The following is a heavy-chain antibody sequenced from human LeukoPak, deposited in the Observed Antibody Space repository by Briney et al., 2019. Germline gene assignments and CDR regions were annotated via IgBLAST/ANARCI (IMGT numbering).Heavy chain of an antibody. V-gene: IGHV4-39*07. CDR1: GGSISSSSYY. CDR3: ARFCARKIAAAGSTCGVDP. D-gene: IGHD6-13*01. CDR2: IYYSGST. J-gene: IGHJ5*02. Sequence: PSETLSLTCTVSGGSISSSSYYWGWIRQPPGKGLEWIGSIYYSGSTNYNPSLKSRVTISVDTSKNQFSLKLSSVTAADTAVYYCARFCARKIAAAGSTCGVDPWGQGTLVTVSS.